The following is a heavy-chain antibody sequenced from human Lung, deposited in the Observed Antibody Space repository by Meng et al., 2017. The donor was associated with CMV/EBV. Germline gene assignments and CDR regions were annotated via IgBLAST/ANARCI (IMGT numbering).Heavy chain of an antibody. CDR3: ARGDSGSYYFDY. J-gene: IGHJ4*02. CDR2: LYYSGST. Sequence: SXTLSLXCTVSGGSISSSTYYWGWVRQPPGKGLEWIGSLYYSGSTYYNPSLKSRVTISVDTSMNQLSLKLSSVTAADTAMYYCARGDSGSYYFDYWGQGTXVTVSS. V-gene: IGHV4-39*07. D-gene: IGHD1-26*01. CDR1: GGSISSSTYY.